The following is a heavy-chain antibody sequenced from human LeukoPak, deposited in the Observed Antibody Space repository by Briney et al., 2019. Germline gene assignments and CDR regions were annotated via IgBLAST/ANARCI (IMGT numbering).Heavy chain of an antibody. J-gene: IGHJ4*02. Sequence: GGSLRLSCAASGFTFSSFWMSWVRQVPGKGLEWVANIKDDGSENHHVDSMRGRFTISRDNAKNSLNSLRAEDTAVYYCATNGHPHANWGQGTLVTVSS. CDR3: ATNGHPHAN. CDR1: GFTFSSFW. CDR2: IKDDGSEN. D-gene: IGHD2-2*01. V-gene: IGHV3-7*01.